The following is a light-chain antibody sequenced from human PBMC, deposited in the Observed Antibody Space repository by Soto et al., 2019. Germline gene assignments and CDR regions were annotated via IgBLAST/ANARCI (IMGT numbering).Light chain of an antibody. CDR3: QKYNSHLWT. V-gene: IGKV1-27*01. J-gene: IGKJ1*01. Sequence: DIQMTQSPSSLSASVGDRVTITCRASQDISNYLTWYQQKPGKVPKLLIYAASTLHLGVPSRFSGSGSGTVFTLTISRLQPEDVATYYCQKYNSHLWTFGQGTKVEIK. CDR2: AAS. CDR1: QDISNY.